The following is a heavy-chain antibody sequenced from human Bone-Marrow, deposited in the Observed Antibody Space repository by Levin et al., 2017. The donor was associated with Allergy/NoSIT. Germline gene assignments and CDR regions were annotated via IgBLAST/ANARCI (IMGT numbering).Heavy chain of an antibody. J-gene: IGHJ4*02. CDR3: AKDPPDEYYFDF. CDR2: ISASGGIT. V-gene: IGHV3-23*01. CDR1: GFPLTRYV. Sequence: PGGSLRLSCAASGFPLTRYVMSWVRQAPGKGLEWVSSISASGGITYYTDSVKGRFTISRDISKNTLYLQMNSLRAEDTAVYYCAKDPPDEYYFDFWGQGTLVTVSS.